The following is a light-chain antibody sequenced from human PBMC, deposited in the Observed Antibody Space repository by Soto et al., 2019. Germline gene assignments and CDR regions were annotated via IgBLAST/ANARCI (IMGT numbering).Light chain of an antibody. V-gene: IGKV3-15*01. CDR3: QHYNYWPYT. CDR2: DAS. J-gene: IGKJ2*01. CDR1: QTISSGF. Sequence: EIVLTQSPGILYLSPGDRATLSCRASQTISSGFLAWYQRKPGQAPRLLIYDASTRATGVPARFSGSGSGTDFTLTISSLQSEDFAVYYCQHYNYWPYTFGQGTKVDI.